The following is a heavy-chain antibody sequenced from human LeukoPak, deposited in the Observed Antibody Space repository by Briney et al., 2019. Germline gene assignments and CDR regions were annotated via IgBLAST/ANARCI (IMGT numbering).Heavy chain of an antibody. J-gene: IGHJ6*02. CDR3: ARSLPYSSSWYNYYYGMDV. CDR1: GYSFTTYW. Sequence: PGESLKISCKGSGYSFTTYWIGWVRQMPGKGLEWMGIIYPGDSDTRYSPSFQGQVTISADKSISTAYLQWSSLKASDTAMYYCARSLPYSSSWYNYYYGMDVWGQGTTVTVSS. V-gene: IGHV5-51*01. D-gene: IGHD6-13*01. CDR2: IYPGDSDT.